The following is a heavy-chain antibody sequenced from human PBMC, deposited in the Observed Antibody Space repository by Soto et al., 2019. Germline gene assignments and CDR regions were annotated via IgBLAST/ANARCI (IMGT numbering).Heavy chain of an antibody. Sequence: PGGSLRLSCAASGFTFSSYWMGWVRQATGKGLEWVSNIMSSSSTIYYADSVKGRFTISRDNAENSLYLQMNSLRDEDTAVYYCARREYSSSSYGMDVWGQGTTVTVSS. CDR2: IMSSSSTI. V-gene: IGHV3-48*02. CDR1: GFTFSSYW. J-gene: IGHJ6*02. D-gene: IGHD6-6*01. CDR3: ARREYSSSSYGMDV.